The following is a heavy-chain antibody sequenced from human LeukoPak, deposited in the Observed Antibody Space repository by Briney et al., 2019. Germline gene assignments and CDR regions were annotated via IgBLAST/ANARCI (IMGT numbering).Heavy chain of an antibody. D-gene: IGHD1-26*01. CDR2: IYYSGST. V-gene: IGHV4-59*01. CDR1: GGSISSYY. CDR3: ARGTGIVGATTYYGMDV. J-gene: IGHJ6*02. Sequence: SETLSLTCTVSGGSISSYYWSWIRQHPGKGLEWIGYIYYSGSTNYNPSLKSRVTISVDTSKNQFSLKLSSVTAADTAVYYCARGTGIVGATTYYGMDVWGQGTTVTVSS.